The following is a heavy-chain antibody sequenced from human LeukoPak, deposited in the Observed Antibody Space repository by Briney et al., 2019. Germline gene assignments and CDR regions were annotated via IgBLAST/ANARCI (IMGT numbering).Heavy chain of an antibody. J-gene: IGHJ4*02. CDR1: GFTFSSYW. V-gene: IGHV3-74*01. CDR2: INSDGSST. CDR3: ARGTIFGVVIQAAFDY. Sequence: GGSLRLSCAASGFTFSSYWVHWVRQAPGKGLVWVSHINSDGSSTSYADSVKGRFTIARDNAKNTLHLQMDSLRAEDTAVYYCARGTIFGVVIQAAFDYWGQGTLVTVSS. D-gene: IGHD3-3*01.